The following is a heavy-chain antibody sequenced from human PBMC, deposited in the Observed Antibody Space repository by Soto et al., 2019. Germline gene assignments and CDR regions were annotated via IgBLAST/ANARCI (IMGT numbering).Heavy chain of an antibody. J-gene: IGHJ5*02. D-gene: IGHD6-13*01. CDR1: GYTFTSYH. V-gene: IGHV1-3*05. CDR2: INAGNGNT. CDR3: ASTAASGTGWFDP. Sequence: QVQLVQSGAEEKKPGASVKVSCKASGYTFTSYHMHWVRQAPGQRLEWMGWINAGNGNTRYSQKFQGRVTITRDTSASTYYMELSSLRSEDTAVYYCASTAASGTGWFDPWGQGTLVTVSS.